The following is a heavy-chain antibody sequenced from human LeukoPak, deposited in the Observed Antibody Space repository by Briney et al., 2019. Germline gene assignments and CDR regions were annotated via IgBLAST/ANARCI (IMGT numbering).Heavy chain of an antibody. Sequence: PGGSLRLSCAASGFTFSSYVMSWVRQAPGKGLEWVSAISGSGSSTYYADSVKGRFTISRGNSKNTLYVQMNSLRAEDTAVYYCAKDRQGHYYDSSGCPEILLDYWGQGTLVTVSS. D-gene: IGHD3-22*01. CDR2: ISGSGSST. J-gene: IGHJ4*02. V-gene: IGHV3-23*01. CDR1: GFTFSSYV. CDR3: AKDRQGHYYDSSGCPEILLDY.